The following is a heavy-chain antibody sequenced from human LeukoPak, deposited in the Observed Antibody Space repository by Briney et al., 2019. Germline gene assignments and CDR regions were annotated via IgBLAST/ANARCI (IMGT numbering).Heavy chain of an antibody. CDR1: GYTFTGYY. J-gene: IGHJ6*02. CDR2: INPNSGGT. V-gene: IGHV1-2*02. CDR3: AKGGPTGLYYYYGMDV. D-gene: IGHD4-17*01. Sequence: ASVKVSCKASGYTFTGYYMHWVRQAPGQGLEWMGWINPNSGGTNYAQKFQGRVTMTRDTSTSTVYMELSSLRSEDTAVYYCAKGGPTGLYYYYGMDVWGQGTTVTVSS.